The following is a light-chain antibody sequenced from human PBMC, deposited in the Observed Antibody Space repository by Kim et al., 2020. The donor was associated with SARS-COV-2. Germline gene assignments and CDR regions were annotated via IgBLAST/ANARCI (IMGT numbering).Light chain of an antibody. Sequence: ELTQPPSVSVAPGKTARITCGGNNIGSKSVHWYQQKPGQAPVLVIYYDSDRPSGIPERFSGSNSGNTATLTISRVEAGDEADYYCQVWDSSSDHRRVFGGGTQLTVL. CDR3: QVWDSSSDHRRV. J-gene: IGLJ2*01. CDR1: NIGSKS. V-gene: IGLV3-21*04. CDR2: YDS.